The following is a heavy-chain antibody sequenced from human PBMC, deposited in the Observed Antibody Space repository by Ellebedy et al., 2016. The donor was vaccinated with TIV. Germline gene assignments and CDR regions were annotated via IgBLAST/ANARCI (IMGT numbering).Heavy chain of an antibody. CDR3: AKISPTHRGAFDI. CDR2: FGGRFTTT. J-gene: IGHJ3*02. V-gene: IGHV3-23*01. D-gene: IGHD3-3*02. CDR1: GFTFSSYA. Sequence: GESLKISXEASGFTFSSYAMSWLRQAPGKGLEWGSVFGGRFTTTYYADSVKGPFTISRDNSKNTLFLQMNSLRGDDTARYYCAKISPTHRGAFDIWGQGTMVTFSS.